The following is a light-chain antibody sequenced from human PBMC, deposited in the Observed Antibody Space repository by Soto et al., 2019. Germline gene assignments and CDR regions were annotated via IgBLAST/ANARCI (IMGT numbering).Light chain of an antibody. V-gene: IGKV1-39*01. CDR2: AAS. Sequence: DIQMTQSPSSLSASVGDRVTITCRASQSISSYLNWYQRKPGKAPKLLIYAASRLQSGVPSRFSGSGSGTDFTLTISSLQSEDFAVYYCQQYNSWPLTFGGGTKVDIK. J-gene: IGKJ4*01. CDR1: QSISSY. CDR3: QQYNSWPLT.